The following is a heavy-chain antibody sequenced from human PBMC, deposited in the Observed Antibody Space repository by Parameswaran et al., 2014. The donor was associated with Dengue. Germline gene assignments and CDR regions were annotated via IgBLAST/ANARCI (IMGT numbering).Heavy chain of an antibody. CDR2: IDANSGAT. V-gene: IGHV1-2*02. J-gene: IGHJ4*02. CDR3: ARDPPHPTYQYLDY. Sequence: WVRQAPGQGLEWMGWIDANSGATNYAPKFQGRVTMTRDTSIDTAYVELSSLTSDDTALYYCARDPPHPTYQYLDYWGQGTLVTVSS. D-gene: IGHD2-2*01.